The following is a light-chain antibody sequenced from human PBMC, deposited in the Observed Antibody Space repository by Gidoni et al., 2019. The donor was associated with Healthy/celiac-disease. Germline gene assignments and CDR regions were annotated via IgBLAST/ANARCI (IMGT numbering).Light chain of an antibody. CDR3: NSRDSSGNHPGV. CDR2: GKN. V-gene: IGLV3-19*01. J-gene: IGLJ1*01. CDR1: SLRSYY. Sequence: SSELTQDPAVSVALGQTVRITCQGDSLRSYYASWYQQKPGQAPVLVIYGKNNRPSGIPDRFSRSSSGNTASLTITGAQAEDEADYYCNSRDSSGNHPGVFGTGTKVTVL.